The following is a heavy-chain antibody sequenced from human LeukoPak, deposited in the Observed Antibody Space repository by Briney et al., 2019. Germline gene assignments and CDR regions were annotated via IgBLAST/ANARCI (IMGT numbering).Heavy chain of an antibody. CDR2: ISSGGRTI. CDR3: AREYGSGSSRRRFDP. J-gene: IGHJ5*02. CDR1: GFTFSSYE. Sequence: PGGSLRLSCAASGFTFSSYEMNWVRQAPGKGLEWVSYISSGGRTIYYADSVKGRFTISRDNAENSLYLQMSSLRAEDTAVYYCAREYGSGSSRRRFDPWGQGTLVTVSS. D-gene: IGHD3-10*01. V-gene: IGHV3-48*03.